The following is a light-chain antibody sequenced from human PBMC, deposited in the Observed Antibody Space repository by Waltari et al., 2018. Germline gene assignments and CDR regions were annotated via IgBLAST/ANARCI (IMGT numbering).Light chain of an antibody. CDR2: AVS. V-gene: IGLV2-23*02. Sequence: QSALTQPASVSGSPGQSITISCTGTSSDVWGYKYVSWYQQHPGKAPKLIIFAVSKRPSGFSGRSSGNKSGAMALLTIAVLQPEEEAEYFCSSYAGSSKGVFGGGTKLTVL. CDR1: SSDVWGYKY. J-gene: IGLJ2*01. CDR3: SSYAGSSKGV.